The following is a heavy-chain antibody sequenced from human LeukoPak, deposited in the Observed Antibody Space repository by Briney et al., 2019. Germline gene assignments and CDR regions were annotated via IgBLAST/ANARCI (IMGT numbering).Heavy chain of an antibody. CDR1: GFTFSSYS. V-gene: IGHV3-21*01. D-gene: IGHD3-16*02. CDR3: ARDPDYDYVWGGYRYPFDYYYYYMDV. CDR2: ISSSSSYI. J-gene: IGHJ6*03. Sequence: SGGSLRLSCAASGFTFSSYSMNWVRQAPGKGLEWVSSISSSSSYIYYADSVKGRFTISRDNAKNSLYLQMNSLRAEDTAVYYCARDPDYDYVWGGYRYPFDYYYYYMDVWGKGTTVTVSS.